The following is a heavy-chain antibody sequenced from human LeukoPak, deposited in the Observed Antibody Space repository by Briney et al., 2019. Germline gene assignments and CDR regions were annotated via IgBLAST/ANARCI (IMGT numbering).Heavy chain of an antibody. CDR3: AARSGRIQLVSDY. CDR2: ISSIGSTI. D-gene: IGHD5-18*01. V-gene: IGHV3-48*03. Sequence: PGGSLRLSCAASGFTFSSYEMNWVRQAPGKGLEWVSYISSIGSTIYYEDSVKGRFTISRDNAKNSLYLQMNSLRAEDTAVYYCAARSGRIQLVSDYWGQGTLVTVSS. CDR1: GFTFSSYE. J-gene: IGHJ4*02.